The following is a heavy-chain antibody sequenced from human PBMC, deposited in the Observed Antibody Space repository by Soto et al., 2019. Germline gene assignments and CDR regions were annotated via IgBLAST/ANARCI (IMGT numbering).Heavy chain of an antibody. CDR3: ATRRNRFSDFYYYGMDV. Sequence: QVHLVQSGAEMRKPGSSVRVSCKATGGPFTNYGLNWVRQAPGQGLEWMGGVIPIFGSATYAQKFQDRVTFTADESTTTAYLELSCLRLDDTAIYYCATRRNRFSDFYYYGMDVWGQGTTVTVSS. V-gene: IGHV1-69*12. J-gene: IGHJ6*02. CDR2: VIPIFGSA. CDR1: GGPFTNYG. D-gene: IGHD3-10*01.